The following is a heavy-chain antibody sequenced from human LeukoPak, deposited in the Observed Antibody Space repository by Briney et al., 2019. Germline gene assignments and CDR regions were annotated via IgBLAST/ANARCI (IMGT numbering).Heavy chain of an antibody. CDR2: IYHSGST. CDR3: ARDRTYYYGSGSAINWFDP. V-gene: IGHV4-30-2*01. Sequence: NTSQTLSLTCTVSGGSISSGGYYWSWIRQPPGKGLEWIGYIYHSGSTYYNPSLKSRVTISVDTSKNQFSLKLSSATAADTAAYYCARDRTYYYGSGSAINWFDPWGQGTLVTVSS. D-gene: IGHD3-10*01. CDR1: GGSISSGGYY. J-gene: IGHJ5*02.